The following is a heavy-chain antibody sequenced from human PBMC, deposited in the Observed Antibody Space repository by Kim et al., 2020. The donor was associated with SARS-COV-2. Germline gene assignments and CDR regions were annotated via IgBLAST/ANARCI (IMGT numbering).Heavy chain of an antibody. CDR1: GFTFRSYG. CDR3: ARAGEAGYSYGFLYY. Sequence: GGSLRLSCAASGFTFRSYGMHWVRQAPGKGLEWVAGIFYGGSNKYYADSVKGRFTISRDNSKNTLYLQMNGLRAEDTAVYYCARAGEAGYSYGFLYYWGQGALVSVSS. V-gene: IGHV3-30*03. D-gene: IGHD5-18*01. CDR2: IFYGGSNK. J-gene: IGHJ4*02.